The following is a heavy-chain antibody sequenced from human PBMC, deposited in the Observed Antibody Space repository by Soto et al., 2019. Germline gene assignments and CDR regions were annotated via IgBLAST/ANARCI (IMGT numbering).Heavy chain of an antibody. CDR1: GFSFNTYG. D-gene: IGHD6-13*01. CDR2: ITGSSSAT. Sequence: EVQLVESGGGLVQPGGSLRLSCAASGFSFNTYGMHWVRQAPGKGLEWLSYITGSSSATYYADSVKGRFTISRDNAKNSLYLQMNSLRDEDTAVYYCASPHRSSSWAYYFEYWGQGTLVTVSS. J-gene: IGHJ4*02. V-gene: IGHV3-48*02. CDR3: ASPHRSSSWAYYFEY.